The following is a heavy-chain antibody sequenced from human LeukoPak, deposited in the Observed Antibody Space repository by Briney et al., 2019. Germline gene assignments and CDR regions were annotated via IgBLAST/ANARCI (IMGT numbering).Heavy chain of an antibody. V-gene: IGHV4-4*07. J-gene: IGHJ6*02. D-gene: IGHD4-23*01. CDR1: DGSISYYY. Sequence: SSESLSLTCTVFDGSISYYYWSWIRQPAGKGLEWIGRIYVGGSPNYSPSLKSRVSMSLDKSKNQLSLKLISVSAADTAVYYCARWHMNSQDVWGRGTAVTVS. CDR3: ARWHMNSQDV. CDR2: IYVGGSP.